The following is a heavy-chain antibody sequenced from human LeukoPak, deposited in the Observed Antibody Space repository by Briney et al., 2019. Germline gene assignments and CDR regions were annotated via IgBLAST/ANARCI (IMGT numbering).Heavy chain of an antibody. CDR3: ARVGLLWFGASRNNWFDP. V-gene: IGHV4-4*07. Sequence: SETLSLTCTVSGGSISSYYWSWIRQPAGKGLEWIGRIYTSGSTNYNPSLKSRVTMSVDTSKNQFSLKLSSVTAADTAVYYCARVGLLWFGASRNNWFDPWGQGTLVTVSS. CDR1: GGSISSYY. D-gene: IGHD3-10*01. CDR2: IYTSGST. J-gene: IGHJ5*02.